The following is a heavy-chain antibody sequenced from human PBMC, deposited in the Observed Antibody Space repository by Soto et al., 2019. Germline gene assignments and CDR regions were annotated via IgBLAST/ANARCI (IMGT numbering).Heavy chain of an antibody. CDR1: GVPISSGGYF. CDR3: ARDEEYCSSTTCPFDS. Sequence: SETLSLTCSASGVPISSGGYFWNWIRQRPGKGLGWIGNIHYSGNTDYNPSLKSRVTISVDTSKNQFSLQLTSVTAADTAVYFCARDEEYCSSTTCPFDSWGQGTLVTVSS. D-gene: IGHD2-2*01. CDR2: IHYSGNT. V-gene: IGHV4-31*03. J-gene: IGHJ4*02.